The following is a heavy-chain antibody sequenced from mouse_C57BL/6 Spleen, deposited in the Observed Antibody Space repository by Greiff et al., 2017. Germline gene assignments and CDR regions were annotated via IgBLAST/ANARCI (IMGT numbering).Heavy chain of an antibody. CDR2: IDPETGGP. V-gene: IGHV1-15*01. CDR3: TTWYFDV. CDR1: GYTFTDYE. J-gene: IGHJ1*03. Sequence: VQLQQSGAELVRPGASVTLSCKASGYTFTDYEMHWVKQTPVHGLEWIGAIDPETGGPAYNQKFKGQAILTADKSSSTAYMELSSLTSEDSAVYYCTTWYFDVWGTGTTVTVSS.